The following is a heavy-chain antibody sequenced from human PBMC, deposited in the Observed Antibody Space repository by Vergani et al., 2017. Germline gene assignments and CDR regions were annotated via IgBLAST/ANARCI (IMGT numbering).Heavy chain of an antibody. D-gene: IGHD3-9*01. CDR3: ARGPSNYEILTGYYVDY. CDR2: ISSSSSTL. J-gene: IGHJ4*02. Sequence: EVQLLQSEGAVVQPGGSLRLSCVASGFTFSSHAMSWVRQAPGKGLEWVSYISSSSSTLYYADSVKGRFTISRDNAKNSMYLQMNSLRAEDTAVYYCARGPSNYEILTGYYVDYWGQGTLVTVSS. V-gene: IGHV3-48*01. CDR1: GFTFSSHA.